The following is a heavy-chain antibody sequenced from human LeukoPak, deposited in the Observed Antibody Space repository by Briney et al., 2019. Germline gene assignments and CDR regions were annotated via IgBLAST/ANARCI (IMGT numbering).Heavy chain of an antibody. CDR3: ARENPSGYYNRPIDY. Sequence: PSETLSLTCTVSGASISSYYWSWIRQPPGKGLEWIGDIYYSGSIKYNPSLKSRVTMSVDTSKNQFSLKLSSVTAADAAIYYCARENPSGYYNRPIDYWGQGTLVTVSS. V-gene: IGHV4-59*01. D-gene: IGHD3-22*01. CDR2: IYYSGSI. J-gene: IGHJ4*02. CDR1: GASISSYY.